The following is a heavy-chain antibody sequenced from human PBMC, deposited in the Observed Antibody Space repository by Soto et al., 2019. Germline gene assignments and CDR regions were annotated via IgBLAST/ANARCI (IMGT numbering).Heavy chain of an antibody. J-gene: IGHJ6*02. CDR2: IIPIFGTA. Sequence: SVKVSCKASGGTFSSYTISWVRQAPGQGLEWMGGIIPIFGTANYAQKFQGRVTITADESTSTAYMELSSLRSEDTAVYYCARTYYDSSGYYINRPYYYYGMDVWGQGTTVTVSS. V-gene: IGHV1-69*13. D-gene: IGHD3-22*01. CDR1: GGTFSSYT. CDR3: ARTYYDSSGYYINRPYYYYGMDV.